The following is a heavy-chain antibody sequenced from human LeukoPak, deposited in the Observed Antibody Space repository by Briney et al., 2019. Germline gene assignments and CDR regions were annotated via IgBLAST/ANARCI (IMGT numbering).Heavy chain of an antibody. Sequence: GGSLRLSCVASGFTFTRYAMHWVRQAPGKGLEWVTVVSYDGNDKYYADSVKGRLTISRDNSKNTVYLQMNSLRAEDTAVYYCARDDALATDGFDSWGQGTLVTVSS. CDR3: ARDDALATDGFDS. J-gene: IGHJ4*02. CDR2: VSYDGNDK. V-gene: IGHV3-30*04. D-gene: IGHD5-24*01. CDR1: GFTFTRYA.